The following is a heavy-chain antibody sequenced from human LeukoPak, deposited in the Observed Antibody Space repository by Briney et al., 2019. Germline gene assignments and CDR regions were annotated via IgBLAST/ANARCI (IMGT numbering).Heavy chain of an antibody. CDR3: AKDPRRYSRTGGYFDY. CDR2: ISYDGSDK. J-gene: IGHJ4*02. V-gene: IGHV3-30*18. CDR1: GFTFSNYV. D-gene: IGHD6-13*01. Sequence: PGRSLRLSCAASGFTFSNYVMHWVRQAPGKGLEWVALISYDGSDKYYSDSVKGRFTISRDNSKNTLYLQLNSLRAEDTAVYYCAKDPRRYSRTGGYFDYWGQGTLVTVSS.